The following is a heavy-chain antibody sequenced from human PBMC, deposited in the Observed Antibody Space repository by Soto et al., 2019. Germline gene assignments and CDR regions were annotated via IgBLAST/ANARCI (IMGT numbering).Heavy chain of an antibody. CDR2: ISSSSSTI. CDR3: AGGNDAFDI. CDR1: GFTFSSYS. Sequence: EVQLVESGGGLVQPGGSLRLSCAASGFTFSSYSMNWVRQAPGKGLEWVSYISSSSSTIYYADSVKGRFTISRDNAKNSLYLQMNSMSDEDTAVYYCAGGNDAFDIWGQGTMVTVSS. J-gene: IGHJ3*02. V-gene: IGHV3-48*02.